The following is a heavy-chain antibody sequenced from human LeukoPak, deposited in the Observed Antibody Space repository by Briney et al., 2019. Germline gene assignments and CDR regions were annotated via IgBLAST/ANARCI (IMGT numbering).Heavy chain of an antibody. CDR1: GDSISTSSYY. J-gene: IGHJ4*02. V-gene: IGHV4-39*01. D-gene: IGHD3-22*01. Sequence: PSETLSLTCSVSGDSISTSSYYWGWIRQPPGKGLEWIGTIYYSGSTYYNPSLTSRVTISVDTSKNQFSLKLSSVTAADTAVYYCARGALKVGLFDYWGQGTLVTVSS. CDR2: IYYSGST. CDR3: ARGALKVGLFDY.